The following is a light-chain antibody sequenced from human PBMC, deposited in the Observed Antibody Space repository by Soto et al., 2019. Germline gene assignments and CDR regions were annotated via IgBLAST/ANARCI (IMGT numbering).Light chain of an antibody. J-gene: IGKJ4*01. CDR1: QTINNY. V-gene: IGKV3-20*01. CDR3: QQYVDSPET. CDR2: DSS. Sequence: EIVLTQSPGTLSLSPRERATLSCRASQTINNYVAWYQQKPGQAPRVLIYDSSIRATGVPDRFSGSGSGTDFTLTISRLEPEDFAVYYCQQYVDSPETFGGGTKVEIK.